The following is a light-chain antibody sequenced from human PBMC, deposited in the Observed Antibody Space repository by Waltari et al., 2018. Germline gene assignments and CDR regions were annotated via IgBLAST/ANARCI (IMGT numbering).Light chain of an antibody. CDR2: EVS. CDR1: ISDIGRYNF. CDR3: CSYTSTSTYV. Sequence: QSALTQPASVSGSPGQSIAISCTGSISDIGRYNFVSWYQHHPGTAPKLIIYEVSKRPSGVSLRFSGSKSGSPASRTISGLQAEDETTYYCCSYTSTSTYVFGNGTKVAVL. J-gene: IGLJ1*01. V-gene: IGLV2-14*01.